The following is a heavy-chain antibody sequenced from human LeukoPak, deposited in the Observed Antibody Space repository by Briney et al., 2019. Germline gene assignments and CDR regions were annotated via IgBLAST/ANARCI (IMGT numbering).Heavy chain of an antibody. CDR3: ATNTGDYFLH. Sequence: ASVKVSCKASGYTFSGYYMHWVRQAPGQRLAWMGWINAGNGNTKYSQEFQGRVTITRDTSASTAYMELSSLRSEDMAVYYCATNTGDYFLHWGQGTLVTVSS. D-gene: IGHD4-17*01. J-gene: IGHJ4*02. CDR1: GYTFSGYY. CDR2: INAGNGNT. V-gene: IGHV1-3*03.